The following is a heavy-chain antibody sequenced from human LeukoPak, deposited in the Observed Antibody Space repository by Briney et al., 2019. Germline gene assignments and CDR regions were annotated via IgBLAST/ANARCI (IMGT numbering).Heavy chain of an antibody. CDR3: AKAPCGSCYSADY. D-gene: IGHD2-15*01. Sequence: GGSLRLSCAASGFTLSSYGMHWVRQAPGKGLEWVAFIQYDGSNKYYADSVKGRFTISRDNSKNTLYPQMNNLRAEDTAVYYCAKAPCGSCYSADYWGQGTLVTVSS. J-gene: IGHJ4*02. CDR2: IQYDGSNK. CDR1: GFTLSSYG. V-gene: IGHV3-30*02.